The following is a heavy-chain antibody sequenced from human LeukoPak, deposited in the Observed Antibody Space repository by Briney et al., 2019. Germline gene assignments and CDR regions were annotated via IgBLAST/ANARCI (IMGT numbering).Heavy chain of an antibody. D-gene: IGHD5-12*01. J-gene: IGHJ6*02. CDR3: ARGSGYSGYDYYYGMDV. CDR1: GGSISSYY. Sequence: SETLSLTCTVSGGSISSYYWSWIRQPPGKGLEWIGYIYYSGSTNYNPSLKSRVTISVDTSKNQFSLKLSPVTAADTAVYYCARGSGYSGYDYYYGMDVWGQGTTVTVSS. V-gene: IGHV4-59*01. CDR2: IYYSGST.